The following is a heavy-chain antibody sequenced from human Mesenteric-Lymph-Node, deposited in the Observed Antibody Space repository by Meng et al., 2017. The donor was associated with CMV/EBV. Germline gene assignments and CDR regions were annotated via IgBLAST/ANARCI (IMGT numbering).Heavy chain of an antibody. Sequence: ASVKVSCKASGYTFTSYYMHWVRQAPGQGLEWMGIINPSGGSTSYAQKFQGRVTMTRDTSTSTVYMELSSLRSEDTAVYYCARARKSGYYTGREDWFDPWGQGTLVTVSS. D-gene: IGHD3-3*01. V-gene: IGHV1-46*01. CDR1: GYTFTSYY. CDR2: INPSGGST. CDR3: ARARKSGYYTGREDWFDP. J-gene: IGHJ5*02.